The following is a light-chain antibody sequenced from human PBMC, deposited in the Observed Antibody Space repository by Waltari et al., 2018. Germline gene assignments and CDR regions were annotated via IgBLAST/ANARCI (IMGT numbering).Light chain of an antibody. CDR1: QTVSHS. V-gene: IGKV3-15*01. CDR3: QQYNNWPKT. Sequence: EIVMTQSPATLSVSPGERAALSCRASQTVSHSLAWYQQNPGQAPRLLIYGASTRANGIPARFSGGGSETEFTLIISNLQSEDVAIYYCQQYNNWPKTFGQGTRVEFK. CDR2: GAS. J-gene: IGKJ1*01.